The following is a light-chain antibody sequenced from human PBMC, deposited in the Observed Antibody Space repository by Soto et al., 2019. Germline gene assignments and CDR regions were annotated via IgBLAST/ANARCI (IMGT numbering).Light chain of an antibody. Sequence: QSALTQPASVSGSPGQTITISCTGTSSDVGGYNYVSWYQHHPGKAPKLMIYEVSNRPSGVSNRFSGSKSGNTSSLTISGLQAEAEAEYYCSSYTSSSTPHVVFGGGTKVTVL. CDR3: SSYTSSSTPHVV. J-gene: IGLJ2*01. V-gene: IGLV2-14*01. CDR1: SSDVGGYNY. CDR2: EVS.